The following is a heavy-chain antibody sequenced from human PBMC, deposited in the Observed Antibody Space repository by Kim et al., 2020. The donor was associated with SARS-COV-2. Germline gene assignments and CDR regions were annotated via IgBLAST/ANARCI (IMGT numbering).Heavy chain of an antibody. D-gene: IGHD2-8*01. V-gene: IGHV3-30*03. CDR3: ASYCTNGVCYKGFDY. Sequence: DSVKGRFTISRDNSKNTLYLQMNSLRAEDTAVYYCASYCTNGVCYKGFDYWGQGTLVTVSS. J-gene: IGHJ4*02.